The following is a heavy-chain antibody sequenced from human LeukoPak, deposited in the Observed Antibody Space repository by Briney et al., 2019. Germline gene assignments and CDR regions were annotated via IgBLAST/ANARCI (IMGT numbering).Heavy chain of an antibody. D-gene: IGHD4-17*01. CDR3: ARDKLYGDSGEFGP. J-gene: IGHJ5*02. CDR2: INHSGST. CDR1: GGSFSGYY. V-gene: IGHV4-34*01. Sequence: SETLSLTCAVYGGSFSGYYWSWIRQPPGKGLEWIGEINHSGSTNYNPSLKSRVTISVDTSKNQFSLKLSSVTAADTAVYYCARDKLYGDSGEFGPWGQGTLVTVAA.